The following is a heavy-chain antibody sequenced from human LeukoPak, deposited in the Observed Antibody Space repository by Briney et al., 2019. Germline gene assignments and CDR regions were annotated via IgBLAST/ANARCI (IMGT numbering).Heavy chain of an antibody. J-gene: IGHJ4*02. D-gene: IGHD3-16*02. CDR2: INHSGST. CDR1: GGSFSGYY. CDR3: ARGSKDYVWGSYRYHHFDY. V-gene: IGHV4-34*01. Sequence: PSETLSLTCAVYGGSFSGYYWSWIRQPPGKGLEWIGEINHSGSTNYNPSLKSRVTISVDTSKNQFSLKLSSVTAADTAVYYCARGSKDYVWGSYRYHHFDYWGQGTLVTVSS.